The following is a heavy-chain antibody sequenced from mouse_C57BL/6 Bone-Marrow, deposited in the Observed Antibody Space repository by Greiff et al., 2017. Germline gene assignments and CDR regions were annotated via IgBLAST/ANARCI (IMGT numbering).Heavy chain of an antibody. CDR3: ARSYDYDDYTMDY. D-gene: IGHD2-4*01. CDR1: GYTFTNYW. Sequence: QVQLQQPGAELVQPGASVKLSCKASGYTFTNYWMHWVKQRPGQGLEWIGMMHPNGGSPDYNEKFKSEATLSVDKSSRTAYMELSSLTSEDSAFYYCARSYDYDDYTMDYWGQGTSVTVSS. CDR2: MHPNGGSP. V-gene: IGHV1-64*01. J-gene: IGHJ4*01.